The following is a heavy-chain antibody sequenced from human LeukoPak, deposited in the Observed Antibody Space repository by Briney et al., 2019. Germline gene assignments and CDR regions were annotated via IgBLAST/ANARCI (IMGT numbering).Heavy chain of an antibody. V-gene: IGHV4-4*02. CDR3: ARERSTVTEFDY. D-gene: IGHD4-17*01. CDR1: GGSISSSNW. CDR2: VNPSGNT. J-gene: IGHJ4*02. Sequence: SETLSLTCAVSGGSISSSNWWSWVRQPPGKGLEWIGEVNPSGNTNYNPSLKSRVTISADTSKNQFSLKLTSVTAADTAIYYCARERSTVTEFDYWGRGTLVIVSS.